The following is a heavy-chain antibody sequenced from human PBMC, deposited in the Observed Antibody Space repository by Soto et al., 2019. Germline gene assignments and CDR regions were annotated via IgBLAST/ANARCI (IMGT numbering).Heavy chain of an antibody. Sequence: QVQLQQWGAGLLKPSETLSLTCAVYGGSFSGYYWSWIRQPPGKGLEWIGEINHSGSTNYNPSLKRRVTISVDTSKNQFSLKLSSVTAADTAVYYCASVSLGGAFDPWGQGTLVTVSS. D-gene: IGHD3-16*01. V-gene: IGHV4-34*01. J-gene: IGHJ5*02. CDR3: ASVSLGGAFDP. CDR1: GGSFSGYY. CDR2: INHSGST.